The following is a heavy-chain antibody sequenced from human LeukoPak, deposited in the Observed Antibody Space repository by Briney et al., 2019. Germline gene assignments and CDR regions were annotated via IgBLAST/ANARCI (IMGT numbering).Heavy chain of an antibody. J-gene: IGHJ6*03. Sequence: SETLSLTCTVSGGSIGTYYWSWVRQSPGKGLEWIGYIYVTGNRYNPYLQSRVTISLDTSRKQFFLKMISVTAADTAVYYCARHIGGGIEDMDVWGKGTKVTVSS. CDR1: GGSIGTYY. CDR3: ARHIGGGIEDMDV. CDR2: IYVTGN. V-gene: IGHV4-59*08. D-gene: IGHD3-16*02.